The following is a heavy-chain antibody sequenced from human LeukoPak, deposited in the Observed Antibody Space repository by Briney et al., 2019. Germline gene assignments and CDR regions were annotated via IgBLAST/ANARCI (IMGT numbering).Heavy chain of an antibody. Sequence: ASVKVSCKASGYTFTSYDINWVRQATGQGLEWMGWMNPNSGNTGYAQKFQGRVTITRNTSTSTAYMELSSLRSEDTAVYYRARVNRRLVVVPAATYRWLDPWGQGTLVTVSS. D-gene: IGHD2-2*01. CDR3: ARVNRRLVVVPAATYRWLDP. J-gene: IGHJ5*02. CDR1: GYTFTSYD. V-gene: IGHV1-8*03. CDR2: MNPNSGNT.